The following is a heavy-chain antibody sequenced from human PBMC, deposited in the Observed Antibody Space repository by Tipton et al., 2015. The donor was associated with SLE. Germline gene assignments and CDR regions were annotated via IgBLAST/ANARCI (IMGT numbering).Heavy chain of an antibody. V-gene: IGHV4-39*07. CDR1: GGSISSSSYY. Sequence: TLSLTCTVSGGSISSSSYYWGWIRQSPGKGLEWIGSIYYSGSTYYNPSLKSRVTISVDTSKNQFSLKLSSVTAADTAVYYCAGDQYYYDSSGYYGGSNFDYWGQGTLVTVSS. CDR3: AGDQYYYDSSGYYGGSNFDY. CDR2: IYYSGST. D-gene: IGHD3-22*01. J-gene: IGHJ4*02.